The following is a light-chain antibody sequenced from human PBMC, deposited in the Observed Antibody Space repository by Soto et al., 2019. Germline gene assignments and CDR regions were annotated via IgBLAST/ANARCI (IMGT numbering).Light chain of an antibody. J-gene: IGLJ1*01. CDR2: DVS. V-gene: IGLV2-14*01. CDR3: SSYTSSSNG. CDR1: SSDVGGYNY. Sequence: QSVLAQPASVSGSPGQSITISCTVTSSDVGGYNYVSWYQQHPGKAPKLMIYDVSNRPSGVSNRFSGSKSGNTASLTISGLQAEDEADYYCSSYTSSSNGFGTGTKATVL.